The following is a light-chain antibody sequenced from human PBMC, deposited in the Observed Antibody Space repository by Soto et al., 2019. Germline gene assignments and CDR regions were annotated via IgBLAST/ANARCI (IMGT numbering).Light chain of an antibody. CDR3: QQYNGSPYT. CDR1: QSVGSIY. V-gene: IGKV3-20*01. J-gene: IGKJ2*01. CDR2: GAS. Sequence: EIVLTQSPGTLSLSPGEGATLSCRASQSVGSIYLAWYQQKPGQAPRLLIYGASWRATGIPDRFSGSGSGTDFTLTISRLEPEDFAVYYCQQYNGSPYTFGRGTKVDIK.